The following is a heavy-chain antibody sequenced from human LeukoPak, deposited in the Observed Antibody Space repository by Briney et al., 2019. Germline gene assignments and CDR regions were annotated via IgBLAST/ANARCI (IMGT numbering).Heavy chain of an antibody. CDR2: VYHSGGT. V-gene: IGHV4-59*12. CDR3: ARVTPSIAHNWFDP. CDR1: GGSISTYY. J-gene: IGHJ5*02. Sequence: PSETLSLTCTVSGGSISTYYWSWIRQPPEKGLEWIGDVYHSGGTNYNPSLKSRVTISVDTSKNQFSLRLTSVTAADTAVYYCARVTPSIAHNWFDPWGQGTLVTVSS.